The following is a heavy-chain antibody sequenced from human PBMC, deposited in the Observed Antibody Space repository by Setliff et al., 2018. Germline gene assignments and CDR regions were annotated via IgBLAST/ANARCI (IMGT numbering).Heavy chain of an antibody. CDR1: GFTFSSYT. D-gene: IGHD3-3*01. V-gene: IGHV3-21*01. Sequence: PGGSLRLSCAASGFTFSSYTMNWVRQAPGQGLEWVSSIDSSSTWIYYADSVKGRFTISRDNAKNSLYLQMNSLRAEDTATYYCARVGIFGGGYFDFWGQGTLVTVS. CDR2: IDSSSTWI. J-gene: IGHJ4*02. CDR3: ARVGIFGGGYFDF.